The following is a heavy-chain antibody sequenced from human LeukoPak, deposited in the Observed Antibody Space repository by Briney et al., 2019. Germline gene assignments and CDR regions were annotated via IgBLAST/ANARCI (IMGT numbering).Heavy chain of an antibody. Sequence: GGSLRLSCAASGFTFSSYAMSWVRQAPGKGLEWVSAISGSGGSTYYADSVKGRFTISRDNSKNTLYLQVNSLRAEDTAVYYCAKVEYYGSGSYYGYYYYYGMDVWGQGTTVTVSS. CDR2: ISGSGGST. D-gene: IGHD3-10*01. J-gene: IGHJ6*02. V-gene: IGHV3-23*01. CDR1: GFTFSSYA. CDR3: AKVEYYGSGSYYGYYYYYGMDV.